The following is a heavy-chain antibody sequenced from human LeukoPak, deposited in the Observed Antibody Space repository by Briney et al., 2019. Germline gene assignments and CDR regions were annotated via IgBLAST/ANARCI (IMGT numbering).Heavy chain of an antibody. CDR2: ISYDGSNK. CDR1: GFTFSSFA. V-gene: IGHV3-30*04. Sequence: PGGSLRLSCAASGFTFSSFAMHWVRQAPGKGLEWVAVISYDGSNKYYADSVKGRFTLSRDNSRNTLYLQMNGLRADDTAVYYCATIDYYDSSGYVDVFDIWGQGTMVTVCS. CDR3: ATIDYYDSSGYVDVFDI. D-gene: IGHD3-22*01. J-gene: IGHJ3*02.